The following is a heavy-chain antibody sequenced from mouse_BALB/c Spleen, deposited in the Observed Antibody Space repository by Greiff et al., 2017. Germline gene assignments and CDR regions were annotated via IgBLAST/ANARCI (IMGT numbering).Heavy chain of an antibody. D-gene: IGHD2-1*01. CDR3: ARSVTGFAY. Sequence: EVKLMESGGGLVQPGGSRKLSCAASGFTFSSFGMHWVRQAPEKGLEWVAYISSGSSTIYYADTVKGRFTISRDNPKNTLFLQMTSLRSEDTAMYYCARSVTGFAYWGQGTLVTVSA. CDR2: ISSGSSTI. J-gene: IGHJ3*01. CDR1: GFTFSSFG. V-gene: IGHV5-17*02.